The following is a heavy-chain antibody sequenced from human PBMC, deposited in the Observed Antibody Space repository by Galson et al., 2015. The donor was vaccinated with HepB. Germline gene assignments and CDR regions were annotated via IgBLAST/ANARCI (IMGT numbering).Heavy chain of an antibody. D-gene: IGHD3-3*01. CDR2: VSYDGINT. Sequence: SLRLSCAASGFIFSNYAMHWVRQAPGKGLEWAAVVSYDGINTYYAESVKGRFTISRDNSKNTLYLQMNSLRDEDTAVYYCARDRSITIFGPAFDYWGQGTLVTVSS. J-gene: IGHJ4*02. CDR3: ARDRSITIFGPAFDY. CDR1: GFIFSNYA. V-gene: IGHV3-30-3*01.